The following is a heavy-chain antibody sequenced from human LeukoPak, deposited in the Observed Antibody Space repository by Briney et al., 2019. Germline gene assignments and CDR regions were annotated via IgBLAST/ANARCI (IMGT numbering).Heavy chain of an antibody. D-gene: IGHD3-10*01. CDR1: GFTFSSYA. V-gene: IGHV3-23*01. Sequence: GGSLRLSCAASGFTFSSYAMSWVRQAPGKGLEWVSAISGSGGSTYYADSVKGRFTVSRDNSKNTLYLQMNSLRAEDTAVYYCAKEDSWFGELDSNNWFDPWGQGTLVTVSS. CDR2: ISGSGGST. CDR3: AKEDSWFGELDSNNWFDP. J-gene: IGHJ5*02.